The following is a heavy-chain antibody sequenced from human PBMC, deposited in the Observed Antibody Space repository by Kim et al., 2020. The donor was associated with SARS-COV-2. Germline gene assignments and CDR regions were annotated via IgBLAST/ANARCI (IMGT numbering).Heavy chain of an antibody. Sequence: GKGRFTISRDNSKNTLYLQMNSLRAEDTAVYYCARAGDSSGTTVIDAFDIWGQGTMVTVSS. CDR3: ARAGDSSGTTVIDAFDI. J-gene: IGHJ3*02. D-gene: IGHD3-22*01. V-gene: IGHV3-53*01.